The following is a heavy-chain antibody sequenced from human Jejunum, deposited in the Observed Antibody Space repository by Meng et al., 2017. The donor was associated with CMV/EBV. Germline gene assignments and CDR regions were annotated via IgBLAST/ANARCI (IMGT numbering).Heavy chain of an antibody. V-gene: IGHV4-30-4*08. CDR2: ISYSGST. J-gene: IGHJ5*02. CDR3: ASYYYDASGHNWFDA. CDR1: GGSISSGDYY. Sequence: GGSISSGDYYWSWVRQAPGKGLEWIGYISYSGSTYYDPSLKTRITISIDTSKAQFSLKMSSVTAADTAVYYCASYYYDASGHNWFDAWGRGILVTVSS. D-gene: IGHD3-22*01.